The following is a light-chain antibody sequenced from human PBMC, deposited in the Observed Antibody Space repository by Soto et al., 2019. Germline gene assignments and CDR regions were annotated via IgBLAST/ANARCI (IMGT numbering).Light chain of an antibody. J-gene: IGLJ2*01. CDR2: QDS. CDR3: QAGESSRVV. V-gene: IGLV3-1*01. CDR1: KLGDKY. Sequence: SYELTQPPSVSVSPGQTASITCPGDKLGDKYACWYQQKPGQSPVLVIYQDSKRPSGIPERFSGSNSGNTATLTISGTQAMDEADYYRQAGESSRVVFGGGTKLTVL.